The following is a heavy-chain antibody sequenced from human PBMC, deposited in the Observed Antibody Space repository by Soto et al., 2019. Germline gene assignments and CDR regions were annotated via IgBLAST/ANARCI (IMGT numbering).Heavy chain of an antibody. D-gene: IGHD6-19*01. CDR3: ARDDDSAWYFEY. Sequence: GASVKVSCKASGYRFSTFGINWVRQAPGQGLEWMGWISNYNGNADYAQKFQGRVTMTTETSTSTAYMELRSLTSDDTAVYYCARDDDSAWYFEYWGQGTPVTVSS. V-gene: IGHV1-18*01. CDR2: ISNYNGNA. J-gene: IGHJ4*02. CDR1: GYRFSTFG.